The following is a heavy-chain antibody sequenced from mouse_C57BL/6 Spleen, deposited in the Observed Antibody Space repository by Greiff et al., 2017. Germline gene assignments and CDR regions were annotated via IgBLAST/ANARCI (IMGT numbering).Heavy chain of an antibody. CDR3: SRGRAYEYDDGGYAMDC. CDR1: GYTFTSYG. D-gene: IGHD2-4*01. J-gene: IGHJ4*01. V-gene: IGHV1-52*01. Sequence: QVQFEQPGADLVRPGSSVKLSCTASGYTFTSYGLPWVSQRPIKGLEWIGTIDPSDSETHYNQKFKDKATLTVDNSSSTAYMQLSSLTSEDSAVYYCSRGRAYEYDDGGYAMDCWGKGTSVTVAS. CDR2: IDPSDSET.